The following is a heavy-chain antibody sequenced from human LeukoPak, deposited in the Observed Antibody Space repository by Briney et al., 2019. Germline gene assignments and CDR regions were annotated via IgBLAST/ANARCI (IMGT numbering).Heavy chain of an antibody. D-gene: IGHD1-26*01. J-gene: IGHJ4*02. CDR1: GFTFSSYS. Sequence: PGGSLRLSCAASGFTFSSYSMNWVRQAPGKGLEWVSSISSSSGYIYYADSVKGRFTISRDNAKNSLYLQMDSLRAEDTAVYYCARDQGATSGSYPLDYWGQGTLVTVSS. CDR2: ISSSSGYI. CDR3: ARDQGATSGSYPLDY. V-gene: IGHV3-21*01.